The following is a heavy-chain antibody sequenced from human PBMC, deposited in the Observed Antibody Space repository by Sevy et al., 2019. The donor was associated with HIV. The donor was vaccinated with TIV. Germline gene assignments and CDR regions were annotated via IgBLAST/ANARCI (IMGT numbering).Heavy chain of an antibody. CDR3: AGENAWGRGYS. D-gene: IGHD1-26*01. J-gene: IGHJ4*02. CDR1: GGSITSLY. V-gene: IGHV4-59*08. CDR2: IYYNGHI. Sequence: SETLSLTCTVSGGSITSLYWNWIRQPPGKGLEWIANIYYNGHINYNPSLKSLVTVSLDTSKNQFSLRLSSVTAADTAMYYCAGENAWGRGYSWGQGTLVTVSS.